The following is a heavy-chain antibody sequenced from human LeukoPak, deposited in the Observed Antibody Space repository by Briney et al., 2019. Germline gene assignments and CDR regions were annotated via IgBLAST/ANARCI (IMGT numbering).Heavy chain of an antibody. J-gene: IGHJ4*02. CDR1: GFTFGSYW. CDR3: ASDREYYYGSGSFDY. D-gene: IGHD3-10*01. Sequence: GGSLRLSCAASGFTFGSYWMSWVRQAPGKGLEWVANIKQDGSEKYYVDSVKGRFTISRDNAKNSLYLQMNSLRAEDTAVYYCASDREYYYGSGSFDYWGQGTLVTVSS. CDR2: IKQDGSEK. V-gene: IGHV3-7*04.